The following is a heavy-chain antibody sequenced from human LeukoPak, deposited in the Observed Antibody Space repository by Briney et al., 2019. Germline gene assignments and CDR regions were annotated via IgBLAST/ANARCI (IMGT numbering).Heavy chain of an antibody. Sequence: ASVKVXCKASGYTFTSYDINWVRQATGQGLEWMGWMNPNSGNTGYAQKFQGRVTMTRNTSISTAYMELSSLRSEDTAVYYCARDVAYLQVAFDYWGQGTLVTVSS. J-gene: IGHJ4*02. CDR2: MNPNSGNT. CDR3: ARDVAYLQVAFDY. V-gene: IGHV1-8*01. CDR1: GYTFTSYD.